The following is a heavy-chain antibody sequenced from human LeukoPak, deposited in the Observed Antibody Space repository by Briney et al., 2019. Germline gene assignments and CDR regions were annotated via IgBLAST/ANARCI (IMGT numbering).Heavy chain of an antibody. D-gene: IGHD3-3*01. Sequence: ASVKVSCKASGYTFTSYYMHWVRQAPGQGLEWMGIINPSDGSTSYAQKFQGRVTMTRDTSTSTVYMELSSLRSEDTAVYYCARDPYYDFWSGYYPGYYFDYWGQGTLVTVSS. CDR2: INPSDGST. J-gene: IGHJ4*02. CDR1: GYTFTSYY. V-gene: IGHV1-46*01. CDR3: ARDPYYDFWSGYYPGYYFDY.